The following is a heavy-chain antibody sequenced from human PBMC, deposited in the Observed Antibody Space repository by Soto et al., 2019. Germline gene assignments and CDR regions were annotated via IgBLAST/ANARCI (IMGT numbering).Heavy chain of an antibody. J-gene: IGHJ4*02. D-gene: IGHD3-22*01. CDR1: GFTFSSYG. V-gene: IGHV3-33*01. Sequence: PGGSLRVSCGAAGFTFSSYGMHWVRQAPGKGLEWVAVIWYDGSNKYYADSVKGRFTISRDNSKNTLYLQMNSLRAEDTAVYYCARDYDSSGYPRYYFDYWGQGTLVTVSS. CDR2: IWYDGSNK. CDR3: ARDYDSSGYPRYYFDY.